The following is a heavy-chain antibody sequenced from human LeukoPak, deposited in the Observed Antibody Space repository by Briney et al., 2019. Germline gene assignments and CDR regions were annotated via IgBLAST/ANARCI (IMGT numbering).Heavy chain of an antibody. CDR3: AKSAVKWEQQLGDY. J-gene: IGHJ4*02. CDR1: GFTFGSYA. CDR2: ISYDGSNK. Sequence: PGGSLRLSCAASGFTFGSYAMHWVRQAPGKGLEWVAFISYDGSNKDYADSVKGRFTISRDNSKNTLYLQMNSLRAEDTAVYYCAKSAVKWEQQLGDYWGQGTLVTVSS. D-gene: IGHD1-26*01. V-gene: IGHV3-30*04.